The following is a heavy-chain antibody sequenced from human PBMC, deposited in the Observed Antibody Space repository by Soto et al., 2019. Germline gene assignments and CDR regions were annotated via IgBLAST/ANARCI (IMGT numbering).Heavy chain of an antibody. V-gene: IGHV4-59*01. Sequence: QVHLQESGPGVVKPSETLSLNCIVSGGPISDFYWAWIRQPPGKGLEWIGYIFYSGSANYNPSLKSRVTISVDTSNNHFSLKLRSVTASDTAVYYCARMKRGYTYGSSLDFWGQGTQVTVSS. CDR3: ARMKRGYTYGSSLDF. CDR1: GGPISDFY. D-gene: IGHD5-18*01. CDR2: IFYSGSA. J-gene: IGHJ4*02.